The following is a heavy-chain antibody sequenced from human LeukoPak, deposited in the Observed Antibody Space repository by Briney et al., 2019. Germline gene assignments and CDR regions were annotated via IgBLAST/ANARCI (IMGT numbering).Heavy chain of an antibody. D-gene: IGHD1-26*01. J-gene: IGHJ4*02. CDR1: GFTFSSYW. Sequence: PGGSLRLSCEASGFTFSSYWMSWVRQAPGKGLEWVANIRDDGGEIYYVDSVKGRFTISRDNAKSSPFLQMNSLRAEDAAVYYCARDKPRGSYYGSIFDSWGQGTLVTVSS. CDR3: ARDKPRGSYYGSIFDS. CDR2: IRDDGGEI. V-gene: IGHV3-7*01.